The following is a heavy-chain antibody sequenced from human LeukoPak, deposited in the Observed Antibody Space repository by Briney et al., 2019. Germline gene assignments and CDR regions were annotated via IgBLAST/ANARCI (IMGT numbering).Heavy chain of an antibody. CDR2: INHSGST. J-gene: IGHJ6*03. Sequence: SETLSLTCAVYGVSFSGYYWSWIRQPPGKGLEWIGEINHSGSTNYNPSLKSRVTISVGTSKNQFSLKLSSVTAAHTAVYYCARGQGYSYGYGPYYYYMDVWGKGTTVTVSS. V-gene: IGHV4-34*01. D-gene: IGHD5-18*01. CDR1: GVSFSGYY. CDR3: ARGQGYSYGYGPYYYYMDV.